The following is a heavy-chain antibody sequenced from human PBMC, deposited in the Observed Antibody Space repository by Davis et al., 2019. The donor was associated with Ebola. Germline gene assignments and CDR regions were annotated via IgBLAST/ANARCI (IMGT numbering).Heavy chain of an antibody. V-gene: IGHV1-46*01. CDR2: INPSGGST. CDR3: ARAREMVRGVTLIDY. J-gene: IGHJ4*02. CDR1: GYTFTSYD. D-gene: IGHD3-10*01. Sequence: AASVKVSCKASGYTFTSYDINWVRQATGQGLEWMGIINPSGGSTSYAQKFQGRVTMTRDTSTSTVYMELRSLRSDDTAVYYCARAREMVRGVTLIDYWGQGTLVTVSS.